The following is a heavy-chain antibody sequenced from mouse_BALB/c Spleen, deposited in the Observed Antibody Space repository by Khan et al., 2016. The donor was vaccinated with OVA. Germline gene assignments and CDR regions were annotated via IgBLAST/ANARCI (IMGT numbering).Heavy chain of an antibody. V-gene: IGHV9-4*02. Sequence: QIQLVQSGPELKKPGETVRISCKASGYTFTTAGIQWVQKMPGKGLKWIGWINTHSGVPKYAEDFKGRFAFSLEISVNTAYLQITNLKHEDTATYFCARGGAAYDRNDGGAMEYWGQGTSVTGSS. CDR1: GYTFTTAG. CDR3: ARGGAAYDRNDGGAMEY. D-gene: IGHD2-14*01. CDR2: INTHSGVP. J-gene: IGHJ4*01.